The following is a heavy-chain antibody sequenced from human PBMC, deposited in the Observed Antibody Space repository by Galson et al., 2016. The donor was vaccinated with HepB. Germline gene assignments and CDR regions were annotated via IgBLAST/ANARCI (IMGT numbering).Heavy chain of an antibody. CDR3: AREIGGSTMDTPWFHP. J-gene: IGHJ5*02. D-gene: IGHD4/OR15-4a*01. CDR2: ISSRSTYI. CDR1: GFTFSTQS. V-gene: IGHV3-21*01. Sequence: SLRLSCAASGFTFSTQSMNWVRQAPGKGLEWVASISSRSTYIHYADSVEGRFTISRDNAKNTLYLQMNSLRAEDTAVYYCAREIGGSTMDTPWFHPWGRGALVTFSS.